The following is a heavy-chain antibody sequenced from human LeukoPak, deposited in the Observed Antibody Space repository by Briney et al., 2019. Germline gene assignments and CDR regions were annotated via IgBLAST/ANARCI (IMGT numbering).Heavy chain of an antibody. CDR2: ISSSGSTI. V-gene: IGHV3-48*03. Sequence: PGGSLRLSCAASGFTFSSYEMNWVRQAPGKGLEWASYISSSGSTIYYADSVKGRFTISRDNAKNSLYLQMNSLRAEDTAVYYCARILEWELPQRKAFDIWGQGTMVTVSS. CDR1: GFTFSSYE. D-gene: IGHD3-3*01. CDR3: ARILEWELPQRKAFDI. J-gene: IGHJ3*02.